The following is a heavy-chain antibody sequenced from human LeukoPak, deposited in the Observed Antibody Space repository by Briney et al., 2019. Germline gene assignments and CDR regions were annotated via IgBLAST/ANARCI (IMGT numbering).Heavy chain of an antibody. CDR3: ARDHGYYYDSSGYYYGWYFDL. CDR1: GGSISSYY. CDR2: IYYSGST. Sequence: PSETLSLTCTVSGGSISSYYWSWIRQPPGKGLEWIGYIYYSGSTNYNPSLKSRVTISVDTSKNQFSLKLSSVTAADTAVYYCARDHGYYYDSSGYYYGWYFDLWGRGTLVTVS. D-gene: IGHD3-22*01. V-gene: IGHV4-59*13. J-gene: IGHJ2*01.